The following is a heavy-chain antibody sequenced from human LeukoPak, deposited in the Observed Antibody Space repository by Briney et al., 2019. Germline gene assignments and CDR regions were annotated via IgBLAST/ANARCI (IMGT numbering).Heavy chain of an antibody. Sequence: GGSLRLSCAASGFTFSTYAMNWVRQAPGKGLVWISGISGSGGSTNYAVSVSGRFSISRDNTKNTLYLQMNSLRAEDTAVYYCAKGTYGSGWTDWGQGTLVTVSS. CDR3: AKGTYGSGWTD. CDR2: ISGSGGST. CDR1: GFTFSTYA. J-gene: IGHJ4*02. V-gene: IGHV3-23*01. D-gene: IGHD6-19*01.